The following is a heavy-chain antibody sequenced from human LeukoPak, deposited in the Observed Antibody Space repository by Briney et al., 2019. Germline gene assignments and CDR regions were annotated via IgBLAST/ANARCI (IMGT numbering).Heavy chain of an antibody. CDR3: ASHNYYDTSGYYYSLDY. D-gene: IGHD3-22*01. CDR1: GFSVSSNY. J-gene: IGHJ4*02. CDR2: IYGSGTT. V-gene: IGHV3-53*01. Sequence: PGGSLRLSCAASGFSVSSNYMRRVRQAPGEGPGWVSVIYGSGTTQYADSVKGRFTISRDNSRNTLYLQMNSLKAEDTAMYYCASHNYYDTSGYYYSLDYWGQGTLVTVSS.